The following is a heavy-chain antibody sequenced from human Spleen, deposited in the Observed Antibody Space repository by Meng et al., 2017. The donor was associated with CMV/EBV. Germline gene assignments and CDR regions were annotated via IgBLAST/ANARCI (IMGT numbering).Heavy chain of an antibody. CDR2: IYYNGNT. CDR1: GGSMGRGTCS. V-gene: IGHV4-39*07. J-gene: IGHJ5*02. Sequence: GGSMGRGTCSLPWIHQPPGKGLEWIGSIYYNGNTFYNPSLKSRVTISGDTSKNQFSLKVNSLTAADTAVYYCALTTDNWFDPWGHGTLVTVSS. D-gene: IGHD4-11*01. CDR3: ALTTDNWFDP.